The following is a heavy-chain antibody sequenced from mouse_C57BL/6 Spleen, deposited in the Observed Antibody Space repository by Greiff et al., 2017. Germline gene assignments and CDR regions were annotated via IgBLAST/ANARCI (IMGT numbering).Heavy chain of an antibody. V-gene: IGHV3-6*01. J-gene: IGHJ4*01. CDR3: ATYYSNWDAMDY. Sequence: EVQLQQSGPGLVKPSQSLSLTCSVTGYSITSGYYWNWIRQFPGNKLEWMGYISYDGSNNYNPSLKNRISITRDTSKNQFFLKLNSVTTEDTATYYCATYYSNWDAMDYWGQGTSVTVSS. D-gene: IGHD2-5*01. CDR1: GYSITSGYY. CDR2: ISYDGSN.